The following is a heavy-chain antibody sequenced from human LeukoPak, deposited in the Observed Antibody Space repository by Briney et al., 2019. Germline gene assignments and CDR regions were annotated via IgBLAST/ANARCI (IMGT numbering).Heavy chain of an antibody. V-gene: IGHV3-7*01. D-gene: IGHD3-22*01. J-gene: IGHJ4*02. Sequence: RTGGSLRLSCAVSGFTFSSYWMSWVRQAPGKGLEWVANIKQDGSEKYYVDSVKGRFTISRDNAKNSLYLQMNSLRAEDTAVYYCARDSLGVYYYDSSGPEPLDYWGQGTLVTVSS. CDR1: GFTFSSYW. CDR2: IKQDGSEK. CDR3: ARDSLGVYYYDSSGPEPLDY.